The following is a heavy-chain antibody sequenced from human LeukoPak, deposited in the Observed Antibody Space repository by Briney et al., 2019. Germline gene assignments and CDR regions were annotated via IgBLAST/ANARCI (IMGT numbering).Heavy chain of an antibody. V-gene: IGHV3-21*01. J-gene: IGHJ6*02. CDR3: ASGGAFLEWFLSRGYYYYGMDA. Sequence: PGGSLRLSCVASGFIFSNYAMSWVRQAPGKGLEWVSSISSSSSYIYYADSVKGRFTISRDNAKNSLYLQMNSLRAEDTAVYYCASGGAFLEWFLSRGYYYYGMDAWGQGTTVTVSS. D-gene: IGHD3-3*01. CDR2: ISSSSSYI. CDR1: GFIFSNYA.